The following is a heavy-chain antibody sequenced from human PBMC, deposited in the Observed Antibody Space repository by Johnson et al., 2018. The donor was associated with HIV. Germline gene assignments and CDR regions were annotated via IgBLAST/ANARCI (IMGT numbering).Heavy chain of an antibody. J-gene: IGHJ3*02. CDR1: GFTFHDCD. CDR2: ISSNGGST. CDR3: NTDAFDI. Sequence: MQLVESGGGVVRPGGSLRLSCTASGFTFHDCDMSWVRQPPGKGLEYVSAISSNGGSTYYANSVKGRFTISRDNSKNTLYLQMGSLRAEDMAVYYCNTDAFDIWGQGTMVTVSS. V-gene: IGHV3-64*01.